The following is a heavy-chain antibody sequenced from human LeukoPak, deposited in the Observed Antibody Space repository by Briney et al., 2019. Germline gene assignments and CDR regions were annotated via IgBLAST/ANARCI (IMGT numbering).Heavy chain of an antibody. CDR1: GFTFSSYA. CDR3: AKRGLAAALFR. J-gene: IGHJ4*02. V-gene: IGHV3-23*01. CDR2: ISGSGGST. Sequence: GGSLRLSCAASGFTFSSYAMSWVRQAPGKGLEWVSDISGSGGSTYYADSVKGRFTISRDNSKNTLYLQMNRLRAEDTAVYYCAKRGLAAALFRWGQGTLVTVSS. D-gene: IGHD6-13*01.